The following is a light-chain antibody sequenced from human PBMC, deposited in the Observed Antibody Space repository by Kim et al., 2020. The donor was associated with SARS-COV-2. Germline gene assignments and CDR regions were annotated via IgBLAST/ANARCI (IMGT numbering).Light chain of an antibody. V-gene: IGLV3-1*01. Sequence: VSPGQTAIITYSGDRLGDKYVCWYQQTPGQSPVVVIYRDNKRPSGTPERFSGSNSGNTATLTISGTEAMDEADYYCQVWDSDSAIFGGGTKVTVL. J-gene: IGLJ2*01. CDR1: RLGDKY. CDR3: QVWDSDSAI. CDR2: RDN.